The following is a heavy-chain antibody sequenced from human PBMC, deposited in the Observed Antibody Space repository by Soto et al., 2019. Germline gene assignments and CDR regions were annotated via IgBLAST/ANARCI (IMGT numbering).Heavy chain of an antibody. Sequence: QVQLQESGPGLVKPSETLSLTCAVSGDSISSYYCMWIRQPPGKGLESIGYLYYGRSANYNPSLKSRVTLSLDTATNQCSLTLSSMTAADTAVYYCALRSMAVVPEYWGQGTLVTVSS. CDR1: GDSISSYY. D-gene: IGHD3-22*01. CDR2: LYYGRSA. J-gene: IGHJ4*02. CDR3: ALRSMAVVPEY. V-gene: IGHV4-59*01.